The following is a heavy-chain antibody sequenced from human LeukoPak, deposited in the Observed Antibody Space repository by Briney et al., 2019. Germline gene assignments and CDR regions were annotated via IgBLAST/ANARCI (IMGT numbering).Heavy chain of an antibody. CDR3: ARDPLNYDILTGYYVGKSGNWFDP. V-gene: IGHV4-38-2*02. CDR2: INHSGST. D-gene: IGHD3-9*01. Sequence: SETLSLTCTVSGYSISSGYYWGWIRQPPGKGLEWIGEINHSGSTNYNPSLKSRVTISVDTSKNQFSLKLSSVTAADTAVYYCARDPLNYDILTGYYVGKSGNWFDPWGQGTLVTVSS. J-gene: IGHJ5*02. CDR1: GYSISSGYY.